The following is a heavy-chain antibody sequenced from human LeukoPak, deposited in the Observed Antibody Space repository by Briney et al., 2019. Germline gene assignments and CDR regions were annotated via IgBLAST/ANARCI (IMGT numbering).Heavy chain of an antibody. Sequence: GGSLRLSCSASGFTFSRYAMHWVRQPPGKGLEYVSAITNNGRSTYYADSVKGRFTISRDNSKNTLYLQMSSLRAEDTAVYYCPSTYSYDSSGYYPFDYWGQGTLVTVPS. D-gene: IGHD3-22*01. CDR2: ITNNGRST. J-gene: IGHJ4*02. V-gene: IGHV3-64D*06. CDR3: PSTYSYDSSGYYPFDY. CDR1: GFTFSRYA.